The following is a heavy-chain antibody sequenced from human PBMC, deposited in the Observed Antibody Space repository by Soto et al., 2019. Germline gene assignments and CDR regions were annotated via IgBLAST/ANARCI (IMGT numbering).Heavy chain of an antibody. CDR2: IYYSGST. CDR1: GGSVSSGSYY. CDR3: ASLMGDCSGGSCYSASQGYFDL. Sequence: QVQLQESGPGLVKPSETLSLTYTVSGGSVSSGSYYWSWIRQPPGKGLEWIGYIYYSGSTNYNPSLKSRVTISVDTSKNQFSLKLSSVTAADTAVYYCASLMGDCSGGSCYSASQGYFDLWGRGTLVTVSS. D-gene: IGHD2-15*01. J-gene: IGHJ2*01. V-gene: IGHV4-61*01.